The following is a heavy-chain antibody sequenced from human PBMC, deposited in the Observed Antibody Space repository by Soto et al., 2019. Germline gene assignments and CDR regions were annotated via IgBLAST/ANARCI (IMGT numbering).Heavy chain of an antibody. CDR2: INAGNGNT. Sequence: QVQLVQSGAEVKKPGASVKVSCKASGYSFSSYAMHWVRQAPGQRLEWMGWINAGNGNTEYSQKLQGRVTITRDTSATTVYMELSSLRSEDRAVYYCAGGGSGRYYGSFDSWGQGTLVTVSS. V-gene: IGHV1-3*01. J-gene: IGHJ4*02. D-gene: IGHD1-26*01. CDR1: GYSFSSYA. CDR3: AGGGSGRYYGSFDS.